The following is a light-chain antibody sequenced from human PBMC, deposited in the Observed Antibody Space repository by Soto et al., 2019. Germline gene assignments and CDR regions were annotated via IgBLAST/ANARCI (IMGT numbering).Light chain of an antibody. CDR2: GAS. V-gene: IGKV1-6*01. Sequence: IQMTQSPSSLSASVGDRVTITCQASQDINKNLIWYQQKPGKPPKVLIYGASNLQSGVPPRFSGSGSGTDFTLAISSLQPEDSATYYCLQDINYPWTFGQGTKVDIK. CDR1: QDINKN. CDR3: LQDINYPWT. J-gene: IGKJ1*01.